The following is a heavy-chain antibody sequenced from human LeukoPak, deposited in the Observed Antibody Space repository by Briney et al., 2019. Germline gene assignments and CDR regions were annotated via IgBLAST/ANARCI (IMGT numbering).Heavy chain of an antibody. Sequence: GGSLRLSCTACGFTFGDYAMSWVRQAPGKGREWVGFIRSKAYGGTTEYGASVKGRFTISRDDSKSIAYLQMNSLKTEDTAVYYCTRAYDSSGYYRYFDYWGQGTLVTVSS. CDR1: GFTFGDYA. CDR3: TRAYDSSGYYRYFDY. D-gene: IGHD3-22*01. CDR2: IRSKAYGGTT. V-gene: IGHV3-49*04. J-gene: IGHJ4*02.